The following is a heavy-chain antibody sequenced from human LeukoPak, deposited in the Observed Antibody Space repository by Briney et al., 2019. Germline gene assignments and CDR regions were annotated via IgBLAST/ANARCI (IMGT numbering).Heavy chain of an antibody. CDR1: GGSFSGYY. D-gene: IGHD3-10*01. V-gene: IGHV4-34*01. CDR3: ARRRITMVRGVIINNWFDP. Sequence: SETLSLTCAVYGGSFSGYYWSWIRQPPGKGLEWIGEINHSGSTNYNPSLKSRVTISVDTSKNQFSLKLSSVTAADTAVYYCARRRITMVRGVIINNWFDPWGQGTLVTVSS. J-gene: IGHJ5*02. CDR2: INHSGST.